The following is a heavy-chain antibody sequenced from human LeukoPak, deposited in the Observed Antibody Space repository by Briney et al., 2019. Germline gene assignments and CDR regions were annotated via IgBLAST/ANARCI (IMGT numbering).Heavy chain of an antibody. CDR2: IYYSGST. CDR3: ARHPPFLYGSGSFNDY. V-gene: IGHV4-59*08. D-gene: IGHD3-10*01. Sequence: SETLSLTCTVSGGSISSYYWSWIRQPPGKGLEWIGYIYYSGSTNYNPSLKSRVTISVDTSKNQFSLKLSSVTAADTAVYHCARHPPFLYGSGSFNDYWGQGTLVTVSS. CDR1: GGSISSYY. J-gene: IGHJ4*02.